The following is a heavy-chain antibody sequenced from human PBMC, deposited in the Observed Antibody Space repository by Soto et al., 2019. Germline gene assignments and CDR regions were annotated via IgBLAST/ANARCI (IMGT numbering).Heavy chain of an antibody. CDR2: IYYSGST. CDR3: ARDQYDILTGYDWFDP. J-gene: IGHJ5*02. D-gene: IGHD3-9*01. V-gene: IGHV4-61*08. CDR1: GGSISSGGYS. Sequence: TSETLSLTCAVSGGSISSGGYSWSWIRQPPGKGLDLIGYIYYSGSTFYNPSLKSRVTISVDRSNNQFSLKMTSVTAADTAVYYCARDQYDILTGYDWFDPWGQGILVTVSS.